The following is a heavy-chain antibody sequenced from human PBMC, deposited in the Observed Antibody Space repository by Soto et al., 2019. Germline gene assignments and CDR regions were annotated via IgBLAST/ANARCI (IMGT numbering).Heavy chain of an antibody. J-gene: IGHJ5*02. CDR1: GGSISSGDYY. CDR2: IYYSGST. D-gene: IGHD4-4*01. V-gene: IGHV4-30-4*01. Sequence: QVQLQESGPGLVKPSQTLSLTCTVSGGSISSGDYYWSWIRQPPGKGLEWIGYIYYSGSTYYNPSLKSRVTISVDTSKNQFSLKLSSVTAADTAVYYCARDGKLSNYVGGEPGVWGDWFDPWGQGTLVTVSS. CDR3: ARDGKLSNYVGGEPGVWGDWFDP.